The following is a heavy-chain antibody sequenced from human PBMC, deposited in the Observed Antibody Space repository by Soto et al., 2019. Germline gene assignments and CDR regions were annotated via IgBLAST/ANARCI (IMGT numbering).Heavy chain of an antibody. CDR1: GGSTSDKSYF. J-gene: IGHJ4*02. D-gene: IGHD2-21*02. Sequence: ETLSLTCSVSGGSTSDKSYFWGWVRQSPGKGLEWTGSMYYSGSSYYNPSLKSRVAISVDTSKNQFSLKLRSVTAADTAVYFCARQRLLRLKPDFDIWGQGTLVTVSS. CDR3: ARQRLLRLKPDFDI. CDR2: MYYSGSS. V-gene: IGHV4-39*01.